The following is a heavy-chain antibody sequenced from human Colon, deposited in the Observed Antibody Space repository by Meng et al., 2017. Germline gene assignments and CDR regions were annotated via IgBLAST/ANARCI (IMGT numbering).Heavy chain of an antibody. V-gene: IGHV4-4*02. J-gene: IGHJ4*02. CDR2: IDHRGSA. Sequence: VQLTESGQGLVKPSERLSLACSLSGASVSVNSCGSWVRQPPGRGLEWIGQIDHRGSAYYRPSLNSRVTMSLDKSRNQFSLRLTSVTAADTAVYYCARHGGYYQDFWGQGTLVTVSS. CDR1: GASVSVNSC. D-gene: IGHD4-23*01. CDR3: ARHGGYYQDF.